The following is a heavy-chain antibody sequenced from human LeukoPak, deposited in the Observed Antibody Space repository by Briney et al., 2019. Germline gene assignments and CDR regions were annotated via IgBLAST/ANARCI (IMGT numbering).Heavy chain of an antibody. J-gene: IGHJ6*03. CDR1: GYTFTNYG. CDR2: ISAYNGNT. V-gene: IGHV1-18*01. CDR3: AREAPSRFSSGWPYYYYYYYMDV. Sequence: VKVSCKASGYTFTNYGISWVRQAPGQGLEWMGWISAYNGNTNYAQKFQGRITMTTDTSTSTAYMELRSLRSDDTAVYYCAREAPSRFSSGWPYYYYYYYMDVWGKGTTVTVSS. D-gene: IGHD6-19*01.